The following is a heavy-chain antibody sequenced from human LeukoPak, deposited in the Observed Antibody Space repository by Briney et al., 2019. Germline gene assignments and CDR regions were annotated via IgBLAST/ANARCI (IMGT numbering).Heavy chain of an antibody. J-gene: IGHJ4*02. V-gene: IGHV1-69*13. CDR1: GGTFSSYA. Sequence: SVKVSCKASGGTFSSYAISWVRQAPGQGLEWMGGIIPIFGTANYAQKFQGRVTITADESTSTAYMELSSLRSEDTAVYYCARAIAVAGTPSYYFDYWGQGTLVTVSS. D-gene: IGHD6-13*01. CDR2: IIPIFGTA. CDR3: ARAIAVAGTPSYYFDY.